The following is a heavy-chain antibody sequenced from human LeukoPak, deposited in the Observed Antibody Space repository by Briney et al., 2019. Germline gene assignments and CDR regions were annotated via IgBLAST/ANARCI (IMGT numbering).Heavy chain of an antibody. CDR2: IYYSGNT. CDR3: ARVVYIMNGMDV. Sequence: ASETLFLTCIVSGGSISSHYWSWIRQPPGKGLEWIGYIYYSGNTNYNPSLKSRVTISVDASKNQFSLKLSSVTAADTAVYYCARVVYIMNGMDVWGQGTTVTVS. V-gene: IGHV4-59*11. D-gene: IGHD3-16*01. J-gene: IGHJ6*02. CDR1: GGSISSHY.